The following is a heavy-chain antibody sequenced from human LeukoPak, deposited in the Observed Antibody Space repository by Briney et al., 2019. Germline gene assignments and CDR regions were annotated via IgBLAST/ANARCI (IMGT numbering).Heavy chain of an antibody. CDR3: ARDGYCSSTSCYHPLDPNWFDP. J-gene: IGHJ5*02. Sequence: PSETLSLTCTVSGGSISSYYWSWIRQPAGKGLEWIGRIYTSGSTNYNPSLKSRVTMSVDTSKNQFSLKLSSVTAADTAVYYCARDGYCSSTSCYHPLDPNWFDPWGQGTLVTVSS. D-gene: IGHD2-2*03. CDR1: GGSISSYY. V-gene: IGHV4-4*07. CDR2: IYTSGST.